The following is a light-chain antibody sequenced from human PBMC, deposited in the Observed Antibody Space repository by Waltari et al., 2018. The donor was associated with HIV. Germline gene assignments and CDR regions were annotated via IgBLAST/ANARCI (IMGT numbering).Light chain of an antibody. CDR2: SVS. CDR3: QQYEKWPPLT. CDR1: QSVGNN. J-gene: IGKJ4*01. Sequence: EIVMTQSPVTLSASLGARVTLSCRASQSVGNNFAWYQQRPGQAPGVLIYSVSTRAAGVPARFSGSGSGTDFTLTISSLQSEDYAVYFCQQYEKWPPLTFGGGTKV. V-gene: IGKV3-15*01.